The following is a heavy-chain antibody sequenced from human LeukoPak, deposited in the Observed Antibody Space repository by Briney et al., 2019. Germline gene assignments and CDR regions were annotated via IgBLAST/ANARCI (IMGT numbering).Heavy chain of an antibody. CDR2: IKQDGSEE. CDR3: ERANYYDISGYDY. V-gene: IGHV3-7*05. J-gene: IGHJ4*02. Sequence: GGSLRLSCAASGVTFSNYWMSWVRQAPGKGLEWVANIKQDGSEEVYVDSVKGRFTISRDNAKDSLFLQMNTLRAEDTAVYYCERANYYDISGYDYWGQGTLVTVSS. CDR1: GVTFSNYW. D-gene: IGHD3-22*01.